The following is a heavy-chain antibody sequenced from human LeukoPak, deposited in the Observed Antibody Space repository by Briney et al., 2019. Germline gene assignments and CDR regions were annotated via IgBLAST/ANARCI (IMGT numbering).Heavy chain of an antibody. CDR2: INHSGST. CDR3: ARGLGSYCSSTSCAPFDY. Sequence: SETLSLTCAVYGGSFSGYYWSWIRQPPGKGLEWIGEINHSGSTNYNPSLKSRVTISVDTSKNQFSLKLSSVTAADTAVYYCARGLGSYCSSTSCAPFDYWGQGTLVTVSS. V-gene: IGHV4-34*01. D-gene: IGHD2-2*01. CDR1: GGSFSGYY. J-gene: IGHJ4*02.